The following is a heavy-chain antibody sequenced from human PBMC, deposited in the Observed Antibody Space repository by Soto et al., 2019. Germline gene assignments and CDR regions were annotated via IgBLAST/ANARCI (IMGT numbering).Heavy chain of an antibody. Sequence: ASVKVSCKASGYTFTSYDINWVRQATGQGLEWMGWMNPNSGNTGYAQKFQGRVTMTRNTSISTAYMELSSLRSEDTAVYYCARGIPGYDCWSGYYYYYYGMDVWGQGTTVTVSS. J-gene: IGHJ6*02. D-gene: IGHD3-3*01. CDR2: MNPNSGNT. CDR1: GYTFTSYD. CDR3: ARGIPGYDCWSGYYYYYYGMDV. V-gene: IGHV1-8*01.